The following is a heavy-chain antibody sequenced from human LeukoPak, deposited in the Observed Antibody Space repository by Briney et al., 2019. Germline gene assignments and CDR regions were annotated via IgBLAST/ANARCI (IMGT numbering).Heavy chain of an antibody. V-gene: IGHV5-51*01. Sequence: GESLKISCKGSGYRFTSYWIGWVRQMPGKGLEWMGIIYPDDSDTRYSPSFQGQVTISADKSISTAYLQWSSLKASDSAMYYRARLPSTTGSGWCDPWGQGTLVTVSS. D-gene: IGHD1-1*01. CDR1: GYRFTSYW. CDR2: IYPDDSDT. CDR3: ARLPSTTGSGWCDP. J-gene: IGHJ5*02.